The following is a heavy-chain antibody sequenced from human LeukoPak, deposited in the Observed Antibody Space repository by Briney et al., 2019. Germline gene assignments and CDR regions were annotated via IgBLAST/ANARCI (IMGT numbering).Heavy chain of an antibody. Sequence: SETLSLTCAVSGYSISRGYYWGWIRQPPGKGLEWIGSFYHSGSTYNNPSLKSRVTISVDTSKNQFSLKLSSVTAADTAVYYCESDSTALWFGELLMEYWGQGTLVTVSS. CDR2: FYHSGST. CDR3: ESDSTALWFGELLMEY. D-gene: IGHD3-10*01. V-gene: IGHV4-38-2*01. J-gene: IGHJ4*02. CDR1: GYSISRGYY.